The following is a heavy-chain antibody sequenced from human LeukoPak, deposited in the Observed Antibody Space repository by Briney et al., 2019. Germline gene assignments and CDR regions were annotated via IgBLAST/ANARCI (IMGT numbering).Heavy chain of an antibody. CDR1: GFTFSSYA. CDR2: ISYDDGSNK. J-gene: IGHJ4*02. Sequence: GRSLRLSCAASGFTFSSYALHWVRQAPGKGLEWVAVISYDDGSNKYYADSVKGRFTISRDDSKNTLYLQMNSLRTEDTAVYYCARESGGNTPYYFDYWGQGTLVTVSS. D-gene: IGHD2-2*02. CDR3: ARESGGNTPYYFDY. V-gene: IGHV3-30*04.